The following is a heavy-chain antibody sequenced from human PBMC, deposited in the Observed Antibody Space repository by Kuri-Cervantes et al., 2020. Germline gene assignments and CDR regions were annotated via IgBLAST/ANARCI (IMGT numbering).Heavy chain of an antibody. CDR1: GFTFSSYW. J-gene: IGHJ6*04. CDR2: INSDGSST. CDR3: ARENYYDSSGYYYPNATDV. V-gene: IGHV3-74*01. D-gene: IGHD3-22*01. Sequence: GESLKISCAASGFTFSSYWMHWVRQAPGKGLVWVSRINSDGSSTSYADSVKGRFTISRDNAKNTLYLQMNSLRAEDTAVYYCARENYYDSSGYYYPNATDVWGKGTTVTVSS.